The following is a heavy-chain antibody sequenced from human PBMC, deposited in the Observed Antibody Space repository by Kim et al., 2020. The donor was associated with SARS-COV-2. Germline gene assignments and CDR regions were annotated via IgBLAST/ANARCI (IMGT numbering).Heavy chain of an antibody. J-gene: IGHJ1*01. Sequence: SVKGRFTISRDNAKNSLYLQMNSLRAEDTALYYCAKDNGGGYDSEYFQHWGQGTLVTVSS. CDR3: AKDNGGGYDSEYFQH. D-gene: IGHD5-12*01. V-gene: IGHV3-9*01.